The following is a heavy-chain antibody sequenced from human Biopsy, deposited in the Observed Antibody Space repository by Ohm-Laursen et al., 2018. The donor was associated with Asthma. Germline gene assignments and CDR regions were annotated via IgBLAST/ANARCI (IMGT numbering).Heavy chain of an antibody. CDR2: INPGNGNT. D-gene: IGHD3-9*01. CDR3: ARTYYDFLTGQVKDAFGI. V-gene: IGHV1-3*01. J-gene: IGHJ3*02. CDR1: GYNFISFA. Sequence: ASVKVSCNASGYNFISFAIHWVRQAPGQRLEWMGWINPGNGNTKYSQKFQGRVSITRDTSASTAYMELTSLRSEDTAAYYCARTYYDFLTGQVKDAFGIWGQGTMVTVSS.